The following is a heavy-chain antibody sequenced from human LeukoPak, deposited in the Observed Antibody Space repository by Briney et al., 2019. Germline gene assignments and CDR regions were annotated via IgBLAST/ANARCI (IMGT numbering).Heavy chain of an antibody. Sequence: GASVQVSCKASGYNFTTYYMHWVRQAPGQGLEWMGVINPRDGSRSHAQRFRDRLSMTRDMSTSTVFMELRTLRPEDTAVYYCARTGVGQGFNYYYMDVWGKGSTVTVSS. D-gene: IGHD1-14*01. CDR1: GYNFTTYY. V-gene: IGHV1-46*01. CDR2: INPRDGSR. CDR3: ARTGVGQGFNYYYMDV. J-gene: IGHJ6*03.